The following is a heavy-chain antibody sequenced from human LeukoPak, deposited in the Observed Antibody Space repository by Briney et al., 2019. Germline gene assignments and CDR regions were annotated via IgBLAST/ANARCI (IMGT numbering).Heavy chain of an antibody. CDR1: GFTFSAYS. V-gene: IGHV3-48*04. Sequence: GGSLRLSCAVSGFTFSAYSMNWVRQAPGKGLEWVSYISSSSSTIYYADSVKGRFTISRDNAKNSLYLQMNSLRAEDTAVYCCARGRYCIGASCYFDYWGQGTLVTVSS. J-gene: IGHJ4*02. D-gene: IGHD2-15*01. CDR2: ISSSSSTI. CDR3: ARGRYCIGASCYFDY.